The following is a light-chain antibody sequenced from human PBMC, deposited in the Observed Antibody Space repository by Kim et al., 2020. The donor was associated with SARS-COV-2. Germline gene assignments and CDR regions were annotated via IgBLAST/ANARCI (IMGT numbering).Light chain of an antibody. Sequence: FFPGERVALSCRASQSVGSSLAWYQFKPGQAPRLLIHDASNRATGIPARFSGSGSATDFTLTISGLEPEDSAVYYCQQRSNWPPTFGGGTKVDIK. CDR1: QSVGSS. CDR2: DAS. CDR3: QQRSNWPPT. J-gene: IGKJ4*01. V-gene: IGKV3-11*01.